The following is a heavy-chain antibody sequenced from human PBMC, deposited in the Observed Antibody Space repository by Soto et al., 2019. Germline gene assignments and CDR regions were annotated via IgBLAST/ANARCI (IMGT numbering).Heavy chain of an antibody. D-gene: IGHD2-21*01. Sequence: EVQLLESGGGSVQPGGSLRLSCVASGFSFDSYAMTWVRQAPGKGLEWVAVVTDSDSGGTTYYADSVKGRFTISRDNSKRTVFLQMTGLRAEDTALYYCAKDTFVRQHSYGMDVWGQGTAVTVSS. CDR2: DSDSGGTT. J-gene: IGHJ6*02. CDR3: AKDTFVRQHSYGMDV. V-gene: IGHV3-23*01. CDR1: GFSFDSYA.